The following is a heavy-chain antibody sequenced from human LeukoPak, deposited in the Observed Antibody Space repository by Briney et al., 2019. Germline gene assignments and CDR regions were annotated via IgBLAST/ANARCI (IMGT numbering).Heavy chain of an antibody. Sequence: ASVKVSCKASGYTFTGYYMHWVRQAPGQGLEWMGWINPNSGGTNYAQKLQGRVTMTTDTSTSTAYMELRSLRSDDTAVYYCARDQGGWDYYDSSGYQLDSFDYWGQGTLVTVSS. J-gene: IGHJ4*02. V-gene: IGHV1-2*02. D-gene: IGHD3-22*01. CDR3: ARDQGGWDYYDSSGYQLDSFDY. CDR2: INPNSGGT. CDR1: GYTFTGYY.